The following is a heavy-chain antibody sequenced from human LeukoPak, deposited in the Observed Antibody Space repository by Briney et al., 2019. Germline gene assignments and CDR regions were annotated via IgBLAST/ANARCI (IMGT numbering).Heavy chain of an antibody. J-gene: IGHJ4*02. V-gene: IGHV1-18*01. CDR2: ISAYNGNT. D-gene: IGHD3-9*01. Sequence: ASVKVSCKASGYSFTSYGISWVRQAPGQGLEWMGWISAYNGNTNFAQKLQGRVTLTTDTSTSTAYMELRSLRSEDTAVYYCARAKVPVLRYFDWSLDYWGQGTLVTVSS. CDR3: ARAKVPVLRYFDWSLDY. CDR1: GYSFTSYG.